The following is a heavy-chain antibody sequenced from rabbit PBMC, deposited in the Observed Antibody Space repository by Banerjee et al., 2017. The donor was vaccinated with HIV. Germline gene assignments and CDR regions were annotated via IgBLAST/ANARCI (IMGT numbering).Heavy chain of an antibody. CDR3: ARSYGDSGDRYFSL. D-gene: IGHD2-1*01. V-gene: IGHV1S40*01. J-gene: IGHJ4*01. Sequence: QSLEESGGDLVKPGAPLTLTCTASGFSFSSGYYMCWVRQAPGKGLEWIGCIGSDSSGYTYYASWAKGRFTISKTSSTTVTLQMASLTAADTATYFCARSYGDSGDRYFSLWGPGTLVTVS. CDR2: IGSDSSGYT. CDR1: GFSFSSGYY.